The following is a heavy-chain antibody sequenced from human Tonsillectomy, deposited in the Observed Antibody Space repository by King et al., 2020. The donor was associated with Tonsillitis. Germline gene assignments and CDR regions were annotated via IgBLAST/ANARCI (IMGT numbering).Heavy chain of an antibody. CDR2: IYPGDSDT. CDR3: ARLPYSSWQTLFDY. CDR1: GYSFTSYW. Sequence: VQLVESGAEVKKPEESLKISCTGSGYSFTSYWIGWVRQMPGKGLEWMGIIYPGDSDTKYSPSFQGQVTISADKSISTAYLQWSSLKTSATAKYYCARLPYSSWQTLFDYWGLGTLVTVSS. V-gene: IGHV5-51*01. D-gene: IGHD6-13*01. J-gene: IGHJ4*02.